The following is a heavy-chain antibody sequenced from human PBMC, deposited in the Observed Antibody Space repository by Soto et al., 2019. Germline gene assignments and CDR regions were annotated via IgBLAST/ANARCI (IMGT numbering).Heavy chain of an antibody. Sequence: ESGGGVVQPGRSLRLSCAASGFTFSSYGMHWVRQAPDKGLEWVAVIWYDGSDKYYADSVTGRFTIARDNSKNTLYLEMNSLRAEDTAVYYCASEYCSGGRCYYYGMDVWGQGTTVTVSS. D-gene: IGHD2-15*01. CDR2: IWYDGSDK. V-gene: IGHV3-33*01. CDR3: ASEYCSGGRCYYYGMDV. J-gene: IGHJ6*02. CDR1: GFTFSSYG.